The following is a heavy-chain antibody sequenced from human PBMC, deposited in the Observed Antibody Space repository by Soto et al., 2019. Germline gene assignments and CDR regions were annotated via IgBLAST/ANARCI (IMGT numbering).Heavy chain of an antibody. CDR1: GYSISSGYY. CDR3: ARDTYYYDSSGLNWFDP. D-gene: IGHD3-22*01. Sequence: KTSETLSLTCAVSGYSISSGYYWGWIWQPPGKGLEWIGSIYHSGSTYYNPSLKSRVTISVDTSKNQFSLKLSSVTAADTAVYYCARDTYYYDSSGLNWFDPWGQGTLVTVSS. J-gene: IGHJ5*02. V-gene: IGHV4-38-2*01. CDR2: IYHSGST.